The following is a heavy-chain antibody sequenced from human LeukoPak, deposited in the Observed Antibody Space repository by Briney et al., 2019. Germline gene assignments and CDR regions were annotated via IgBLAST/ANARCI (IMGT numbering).Heavy chain of an antibody. V-gene: IGHV1-2*02. CDR2: INPYSGGT. CDR3: ARGSDSYGSVYY. J-gene: IGHJ4*02. CDR1: GHTFTGYY. Sequence: GASVKVSCKASGHTFTGYYMHWVRQAPGQGLEWLGWINPYSGGTNYAQKFQGRVTMTRDTSISTAYMELSRRRSADTAVYYCARGSDSYGSVYYWGQGTLVTVSS. D-gene: IGHD5-18*01.